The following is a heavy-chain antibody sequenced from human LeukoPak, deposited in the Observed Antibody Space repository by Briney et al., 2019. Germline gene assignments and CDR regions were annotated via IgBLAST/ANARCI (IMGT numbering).Heavy chain of an antibody. CDR3: ARVYDSSGYYRGPLGY. CDR2: ISSSSSYI. D-gene: IGHD3-22*01. J-gene: IGHJ4*02. CDR1: GFTFSSYS. Sequence: GGSLRLSCAASGFTFSSYSMNWVRQAPGKGLEWVSSISSSSSYIYYADSVKGRFTISRDNAKNSLYLQMNSLRAEDTAVYYCARVYDSSGYYRGPLGYWGQGTLVTVSS. V-gene: IGHV3-21*01.